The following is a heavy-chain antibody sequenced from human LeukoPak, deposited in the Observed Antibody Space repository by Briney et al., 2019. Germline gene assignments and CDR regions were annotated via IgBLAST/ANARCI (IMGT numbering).Heavy chain of an antibody. CDR3: ARRMGVPNNRFDP. Sequence: SETLSLTCTVSGGSISSYYWSWIRQPPGKGLEWIGYIYYSGSTNYNPSLKSRVTISVDTSKNQFSLKLSSVTAADTAVYYCARRMGVPNNRFDPWGQGTLVTVSS. V-gene: IGHV4-59*01. CDR2: IYYSGST. J-gene: IGHJ5*02. D-gene: IGHD2-2*01. CDR1: GGSISSYY.